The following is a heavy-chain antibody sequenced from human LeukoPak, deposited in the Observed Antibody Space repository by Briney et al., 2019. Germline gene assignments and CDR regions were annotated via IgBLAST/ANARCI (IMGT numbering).Heavy chain of an antibody. CDR2: IDPSDSYT. D-gene: IGHD3-16*02. V-gene: IGHV5-10-1*01. J-gene: IGHJ4*02. CDR1: GYSFSSYW. Sequence: GESLKISCKGSGYSFSSYWINWVRQMPGKGLEWMGRIDPSDSYTDYNPSFQGHVTISADKSISTAYLQWSSLMASDTAMYYCARVIHLGELSLYDYWGQGTLVTVSS. CDR3: ARVIHLGELSLYDY.